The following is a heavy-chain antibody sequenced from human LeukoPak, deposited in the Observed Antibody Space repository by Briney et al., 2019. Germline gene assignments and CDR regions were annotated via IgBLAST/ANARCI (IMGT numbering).Heavy chain of an antibody. CDR1: GGSISSSSYY. CDR3: ARHGRDGYNYGPVVYY. J-gene: IGHJ4*02. V-gene: IGHV4-39*01. D-gene: IGHD5-24*01. CDR2: MYYRGST. Sequence: SETLSLTCTVSGGSISSSSYYWGWIRQSPGKGLELIGSMYYRGSTYYNPSLKSRVTPSVDTPKNQFSLKLSSVTAADTAVYYCARHGRDGYNYGPVVYYWGQGTLVTVSS.